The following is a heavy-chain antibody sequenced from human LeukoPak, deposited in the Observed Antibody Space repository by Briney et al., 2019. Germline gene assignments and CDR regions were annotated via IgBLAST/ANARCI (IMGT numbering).Heavy chain of an antibody. Sequence: GGSLRLSCAASGFIFRTYGMTWVPQAPGKGLEWVSVIRGSGGSTYYADSVKGRFTISRDNSKNTLYLQMNSLRAEDTAVYYCARDDREFNSAWYYPMDYWGQGTLVTVSS. J-gene: IGHJ4*02. CDR3: ARDDREFNSAWYYPMDY. D-gene: IGHD6-19*01. V-gene: IGHV3-23*01. CDR1: GFIFRTYG. CDR2: IRGSGGST.